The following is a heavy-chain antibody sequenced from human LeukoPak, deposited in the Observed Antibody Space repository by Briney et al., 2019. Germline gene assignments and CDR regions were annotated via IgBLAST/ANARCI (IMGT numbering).Heavy chain of an antibody. Sequence: GGSLRLSCAASGFTFSGSDIHWVRQASGKGLEWVGHIRSKTNNYATADAASVKGRFTSSRDDSKNTAYIQMNSLKTEDTAVYYCTRHKYDRSGYGAFDIWGQGTMVTVSS. CDR2: IRSKTNNYAT. CDR1: GFTFSGSD. CDR3: TRHKYDRSGYGAFDI. D-gene: IGHD3-22*01. J-gene: IGHJ3*02. V-gene: IGHV3-73*01.